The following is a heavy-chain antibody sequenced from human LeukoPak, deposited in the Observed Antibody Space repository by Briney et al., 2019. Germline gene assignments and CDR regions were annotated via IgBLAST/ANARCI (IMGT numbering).Heavy chain of an antibody. J-gene: IGHJ4*02. CDR3: ATLLSIAVARTLFDY. Sequence: IGSAVSTYYADSVKARFTISIDNSKNTLYLQMNSLSAEDTAVYYCATLLSIAVARTLFDYWGQGTLVTVSS. V-gene: IGHV3-23*01. CDR2: IGSAVST. D-gene: IGHD6-19*01.